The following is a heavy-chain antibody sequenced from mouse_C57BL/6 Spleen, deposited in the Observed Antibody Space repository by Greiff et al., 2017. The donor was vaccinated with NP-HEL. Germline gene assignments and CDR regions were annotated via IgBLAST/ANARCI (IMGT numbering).Heavy chain of an antibody. CDR2: ISYDGSN. D-gene: IGHD2-1*01. CDR3: ASTGNYS. CDR1: GYSITSGYY. Sequence: EVKLQESGPGLVKPSQSLSLTCSVTGYSITSGYYWNWIRQFPGNKLEWMGYISYDGSNNYNPSLKNRISITRDTSKNQFFLKLNSVTTEDTATYYCASTGNYSWGQGTLVTVSA. V-gene: IGHV3-6*01. J-gene: IGHJ3*01.